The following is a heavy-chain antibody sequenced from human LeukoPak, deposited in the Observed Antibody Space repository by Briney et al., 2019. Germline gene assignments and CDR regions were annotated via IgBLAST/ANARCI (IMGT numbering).Heavy chain of an antibody. Sequence: GGSLRLSCAASGFTFSDYYMSWIRQAPGKGLEWVSAISGSGDSTFYADSVKGRFTISRDNSKNTLYMLMNSLRAEDTAVYYCAKTLPTFYGSGSYYKNPIDYWGQGTLVTVSS. CDR3: AKTLPTFYGSGSYYKNPIDY. CDR2: ISGSGDST. D-gene: IGHD3-10*01. J-gene: IGHJ4*02. V-gene: IGHV3-23*01. CDR1: GFTFSDYY.